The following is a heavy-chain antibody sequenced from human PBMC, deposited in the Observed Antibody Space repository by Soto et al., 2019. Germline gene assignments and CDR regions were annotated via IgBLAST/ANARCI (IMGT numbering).Heavy chain of an antibody. CDR3: ARDGEGKAAAGMVY. Sequence: QVQLVQSGAEVKKPGASVRVSCKASGYTITCCAMHWVRQAPGQRPEWMGWINAGDGDTKYSQNFQGRLTIIRDTXESTAYMELSSLRSEDTAVYYCARDGEGKAAAGMVYWGQGTLVTVSS. D-gene: IGHD6-13*01. V-gene: IGHV1-3*01. CDR2: INAGDGDT. J-gene: IGHJ4*02. CDR1: GYTITCCA.